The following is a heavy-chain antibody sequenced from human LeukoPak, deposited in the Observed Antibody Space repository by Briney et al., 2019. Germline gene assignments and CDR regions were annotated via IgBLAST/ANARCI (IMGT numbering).Heavy chain of an antibody. Sequence: GGSLRLSCAASGFTFSSYAMSWVRQAPGKGLEWVSAISGSGGSTYYADSVKGRFTISRDNAKNSLYLQMNSLRAEDTAVYYCARADRLGAALLASFDYWGQGTLVTVSS. CDR2: ISGSGGST. D-gene: IGHD3-16*01. J-gene: IGHJ4*02. CDR3: ARADRLGAALLASFDY. V-gene: IGHV3-23*01. CDR1: GFTFSSYA.